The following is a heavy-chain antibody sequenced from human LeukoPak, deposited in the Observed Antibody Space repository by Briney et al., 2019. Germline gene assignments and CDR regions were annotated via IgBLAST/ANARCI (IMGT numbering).Heavy chain of an antibody. CDR1: GFTFSSYA. J-gene: IGHJ4*02. V-gene: IGHV3-23*01. CDR3: ARLVGFSFTDPFDY. CDR2: ISGSGGVT. Sequence: GGSLRLSCAASGFTFSSYAMSWVRRAPGKGLEWVSIISGSGGVTYYADSVKGRFTISRDNSKNTLYLQMNSLRAEDTAVYYCARLVGFSFTDPFDYWGQGTLVTVSS. D-gene: IGHD3-3*02.